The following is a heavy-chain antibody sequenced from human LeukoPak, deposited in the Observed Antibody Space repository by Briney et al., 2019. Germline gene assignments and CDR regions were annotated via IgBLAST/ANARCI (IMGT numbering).Heavy chain of an antibody. Sequence: ASVTVSCKASGYTFTSYDINWVRQAPGQELEWMGWMNPHSDNTAYAQKFQGRVTMTKNTSISTAYMELSSLRSDDTAVYYCTRRANGRRYNWFDTWGQGTLVTVSS. CDR1: GYTFTSYD. V-gene: IGHV1-8*01. D-gene: IGHD2-8*01. CDR3: TRRANGRRYNWFDT. CDR2: MNPHSDNT. J-gene: IGHJ5*02.